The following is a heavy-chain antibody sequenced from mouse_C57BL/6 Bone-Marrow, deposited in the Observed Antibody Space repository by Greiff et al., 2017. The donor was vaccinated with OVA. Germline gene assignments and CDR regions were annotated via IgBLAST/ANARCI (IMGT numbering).Heavy chain of an antibody. V-gene: IGHV1-69*01. CDR2: IDPSDSYT. D-gene: IGHD1-1*01. Sequence: VQLQQPGAELVMPGASVKLSCKASGYTFTSYWMHWVKQRPGQGLEWIGEIDPSDSYTNYNQKFKGKSTLTVDKSSSTAYMQLSSLTSEDSAVYYCARWGYYGPSFDYWGQGTTLTVSS. J-gene: IGHJ2*01. CDR1: GYTFTSYW. CDR3: ARWGYYGPSFDY.